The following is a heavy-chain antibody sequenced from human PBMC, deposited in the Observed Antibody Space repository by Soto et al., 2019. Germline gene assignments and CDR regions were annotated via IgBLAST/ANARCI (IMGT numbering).Heavy chain of an antibody. CDR1: GFTVTNYE. D-gene: IGHD4-17*01. CDR3: ARENYGDAFDF. Sequence: GGSLRLSCAASGFTVTNYEMSWVRQAPGKGLEWVSYINGGGTSIKYADSVKGRFTMSRDNARNSLYLQMNSLRDEDTAVYYCARENYGDAFDFCGQGPLVTVSS. J-gene: IGHJ4*02. CDR2: INGGGTSI. V-gene: IGHV3-48*03.